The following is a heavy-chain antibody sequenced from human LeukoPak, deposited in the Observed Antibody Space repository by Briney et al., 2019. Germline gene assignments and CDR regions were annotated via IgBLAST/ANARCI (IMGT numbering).Heavy chain of an antibody. V-gene: IGHV4-39*07. Sequence: SETLSLTCTVSGGSISSSSYYWGWIRQPPGKGLEWIGTIYYSGSTYYNPSLKRRITISVDTSKNQFSLKLSSVTAADTAVYYCARWRDGAYCGGDCYFFDYWGQGTLVTVSS. CDR3: ARWRDGAYCGGDCYFFDY. J-gene: IGHJ4*02. D-gene: IGHD2-21*02. CDR1: GGSISSSSYY. CDR2: IYYSGST.